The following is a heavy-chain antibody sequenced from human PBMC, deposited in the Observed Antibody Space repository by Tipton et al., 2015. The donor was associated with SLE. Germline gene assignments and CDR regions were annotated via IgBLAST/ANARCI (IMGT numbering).Heavy chain of an antibody. Sequence: LRLSCAVYGGSFSGYHWTWIRQPPGQGLEWIGEIADTGSPNSNPSLKSRLIISVDTSKNQFSLKLSSVTAADTAVYYCAGAVGTAAGLRDYWGQGTLVTVSS. D-gene: IGHD6-13*01. CDR1: GGSFSGYH. V-gene: IGHV4-34*01. CDR2: IADTGSP. J-gene: IGHJ4*02. CDR3: AGAVGTAAGLRDY.